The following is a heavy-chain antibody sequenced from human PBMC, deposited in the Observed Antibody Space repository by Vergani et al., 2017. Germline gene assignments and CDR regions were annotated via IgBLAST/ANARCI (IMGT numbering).Heavy chain of an antibody. CDR3: TXGSRGYTGYCFDY. Sequence: EVQLLESGGGLVQPGGSLRLSCEASGFSFPGYAMSWVRQAPGKGLEWVSSVSGSSATPYYADSVKGRFIISRDNSKNTLHLQMNSLRADDTAVYYCTXGSRGYTGYCFDYWGQGTLATVSS. V-gene: IGHV3-23*01. D-gene: IGHD5-12*01. J-gene: IGHJ4*02. CDR2: VSGSSATP. CDR1: GFSFPGYA.